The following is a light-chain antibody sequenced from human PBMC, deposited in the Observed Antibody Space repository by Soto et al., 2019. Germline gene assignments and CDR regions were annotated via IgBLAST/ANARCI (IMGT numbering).Light chain of an antibody. Sequence: IQLTQSPSSLSASVGDRVTITCRASQGISSALAWYQQKPGKAPKLLIYDASSLESGVPSRFSGSGSGTDFTLTISSLQPEDFATYYCQQFNSYPTFGQGTKVEIK. J-gene: IGKJ1*01. CDR2: DAS. V-gene: IGKV1-13*02. CDR1: QGISSA. CDR3: QQFNSYPT.